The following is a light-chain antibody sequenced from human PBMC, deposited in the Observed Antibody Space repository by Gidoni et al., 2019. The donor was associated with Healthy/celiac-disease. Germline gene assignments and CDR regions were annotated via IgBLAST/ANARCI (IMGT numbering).Light chain of an antibody. CDR2: AAS. CDR1: QGISSY. Sequence: IQSTPSPSSLSASVGDRVTITCRASQGISSYLAWYQQKPGKAPKLLIYAASTLQSGVPSRFSGSGSGTDFTLTISSLQPEDFATYYCQQLNSYPHTFGPGTKVDIK. J-gene: IGKJ3*01. V-gene: IGKV1-9*01. CDR3: QQLNSYPHT.